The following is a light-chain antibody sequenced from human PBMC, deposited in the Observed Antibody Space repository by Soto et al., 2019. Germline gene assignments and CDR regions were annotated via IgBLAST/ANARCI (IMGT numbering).Light chain of an antibody. J-gene: IGKJ1*01. CDR2: DAS. CDR1: QSVSSSY. V-gene: IGKV3-20*01. CDR3: QQYVRSPPSWT. Sequence: ETVLTQSPGTLSLPPGERATLSCRASQSVSSSYLAWYQQKPGQAPRLLIYDASSRATGIPDRFSGSGSGTDFTLTISRLEPEDFAVYYCQQYVRSPPSWTFGQGTKVEIK.